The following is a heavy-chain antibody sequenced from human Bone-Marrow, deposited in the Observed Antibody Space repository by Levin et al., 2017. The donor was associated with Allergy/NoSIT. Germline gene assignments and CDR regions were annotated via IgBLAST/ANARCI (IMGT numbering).Heavy chain of an antibody. CDR1: GFTFSSYA. CDR2: ISYDGSNK. D-gene: IGHD6-13*01. CDR3: AREGYSSSWGPSVNWFDP. Sequence: GESLKISCAASGFTFSSYAMHWVRQAPGKGLEWVAVISYDGSNKYYADSVKGRFTISRDNSKNTLYLQMNSLRAEDTAVYYCAREGYSSSWGPSVNWFDPWGQGTLVTVSS. V-gene: IGHV3-30*04. J-gene: IGHJ5*02.